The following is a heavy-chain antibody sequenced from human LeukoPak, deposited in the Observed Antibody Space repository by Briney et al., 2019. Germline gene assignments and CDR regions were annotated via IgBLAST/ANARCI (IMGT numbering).Heavy chain of an antibody. D-gene: IGHD3-16*02. J-gene: IGHJ4*02. CDR2: ISSSSSYI. Sequence: PGGSLRLSCAASGFTFSSYSMNWVRQAPGKGLEWVSSISSSSSYIYYADSVKGRFTISRDNAKNSLYLQMNSLRAEDTAVYYCASGQYDYVWGSCRYHDYWGQGTLVTVSS. CDR3: ASGQYDYVWGSCRYHDY. V-gene: IGHV3-21*01. CDR1: GFTFSSYS.